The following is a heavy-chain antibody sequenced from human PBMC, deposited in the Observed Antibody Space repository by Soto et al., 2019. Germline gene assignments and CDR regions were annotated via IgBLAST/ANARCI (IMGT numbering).Heavy chain of an antibody. V-gene: IGHV3-53*04. D-gene: IGHD6-13*01. Sequence: HPGGSLRLSCAASGFTVSSNYMSWVRQAPGKGLEWVSVIYSGGSTYYADSVKGRFTISRHNSKNTLYLQMNSLRAEDTAVYYCARGKSSSRRAFDIWGQGTMVTVSS. CDR2: IYSGGST. CDR3: ARGKSSSRRAFDI. CDR1: GFTVSSNY. J-gene: IGHJ3*02.